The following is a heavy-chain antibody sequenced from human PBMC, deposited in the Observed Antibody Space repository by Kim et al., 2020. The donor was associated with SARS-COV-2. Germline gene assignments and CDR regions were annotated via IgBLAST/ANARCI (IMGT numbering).Heavy chain of an antibody. V-gene: IGHV3-23*01. CDR2: ITGSGDST. D-gene: IGHD5-12*01. Sequence: GGSLRLSCAASGFTFSKYAMTWVRQAPGRGLEWVSGITGSGDSTVYADSVKGRFTISRDNSRDTLYLDMNSLRVEDTARYYCARDAYSGFDGIAESFQD. CDR3: ARDAYSGFDGIAESFQD. J-gene: IGHJ1*01. CDR1: GFTFSKYA.